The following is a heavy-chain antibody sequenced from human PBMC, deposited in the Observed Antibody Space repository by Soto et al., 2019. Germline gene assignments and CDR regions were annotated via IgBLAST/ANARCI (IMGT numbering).Heavy chain of an antibody. Sequence: TLSLTCAVYGGSFSGYSWTWIRQPPGTGLEWIGEINHSGSTNFNPSLKSRVTISVDTSKNQFSLKLTSVTAADTAVYYCARDKITGLFDYWGQGPLVTLSS. V-gene: IGHV4-34*01. D-gene: IGHD2-8*02. CDR2: INHSGST. CDR3: ARDKITGLFDY. J-gene: IGHJ4*02. CDR1: GGSFSGYS.